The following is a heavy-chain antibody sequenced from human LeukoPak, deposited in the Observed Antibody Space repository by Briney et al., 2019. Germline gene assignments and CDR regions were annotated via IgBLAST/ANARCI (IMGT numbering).Heavy chain of an antibody. J-gene: IGHJ4*02. CDR1: GFTFSNYA. Sequence: SLRLSCAASGFTFSNYAMSWVRQAPGKGLEWVSGISWNSGSIGYADSVKGRFTISRDNAKNSLYLQMNSLRAEDTALYYCAKGVHYGDYVFDYWGQGTLVTVSS. V-gene: IGHV3-9*01. CDR2: ISWNSGSI. D-gene: IGHD4-17*01. CDR3: AKGVHYGDYVFDY.